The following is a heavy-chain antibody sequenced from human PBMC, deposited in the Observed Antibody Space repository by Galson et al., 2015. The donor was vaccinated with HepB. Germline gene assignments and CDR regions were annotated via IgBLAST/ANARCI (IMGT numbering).Heavy chain of an antibody. CDR2: INSDGSSI. V-gene: IGHV3-74*01. CDR1: GFTFTSYW. J-gene: IGHJ4*02. D-gene: IGHD3-3*01. Sequence: SLRLSCAASGFTFTSYWMHWVRQAPGKGLAWVSRINSDGSSISYADSVKGRFTISRDNANNTLYLQLNSLRAEDTAVYYCARDLDVLRGRASDCWGQGTLVIVSS. CDR3: ARDLDVLRGRASDC.